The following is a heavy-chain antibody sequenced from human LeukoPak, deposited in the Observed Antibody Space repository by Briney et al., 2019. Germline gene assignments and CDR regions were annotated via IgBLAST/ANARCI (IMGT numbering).Heavy chain of an antibody. D-gene: IGHD1-26*01. Sequence: PGGSLRLSXAASGFTVSSNYMSWVGQAPGKGLEWVSVIYSGGSTYYADSVKGRFTISRDNSKNTLYLQMNSLRAEDTAVYYCARLKKELRYFDYWGQGTLVTVSS. CDR2: IYSGGST. CDR3: ARLKKELRYFDY. CDR1: GFTVSSNY. V-gene: IGHV3-53*01. J-gene: IGHJ4*02.